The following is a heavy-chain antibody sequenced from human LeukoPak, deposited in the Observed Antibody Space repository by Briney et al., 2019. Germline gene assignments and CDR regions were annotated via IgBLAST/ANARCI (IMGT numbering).Heavy chain of an antibody. CDR3: AKGLQYSGSSPTFDY. V-gene: IGHV3-9*01. CDR1: GFTFDDYA. CDR2: ISWNSGSI. J-gene: IGHJ4*02. D-gene: IGHD1-26*01. Sequence: GGSLRLSCAASGFTFDDYAMHWVRQAPGKGLEWVSGISWNSGSIGYADSVKGRFTISSDNAKNSLYLQMNSMRAEDTALYYCAKGLQYSGSSPTFDYWGQGTLVTVSS.